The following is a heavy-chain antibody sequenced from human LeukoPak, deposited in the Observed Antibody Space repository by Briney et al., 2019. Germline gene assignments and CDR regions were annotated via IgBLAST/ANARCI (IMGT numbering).Heavy chain of an antibody. Sequence: SETLSLTCAVSGGSLSTSTYYWGWIRQPPGKGLEWIGSIYYSGSTYYNPSLKSRVTIAVNTSKNQFSLRLSSVTAADTAVYYCARDSGTTGEVKFDPWGQGTLVTVSS. CDR1: GGSLSTSTYY. CDR2: IYYSGST. CDR3: ARDSGTTGEVKFDP. D-gene: IGHD3-10*01. V-gene: IGHV4-39*07. J-gene: IGHJ5*02.